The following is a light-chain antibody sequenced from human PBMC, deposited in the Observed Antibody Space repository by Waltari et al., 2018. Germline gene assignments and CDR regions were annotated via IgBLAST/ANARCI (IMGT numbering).Light chain of an antibody. CDR2: DVK. CDR3: SSYSSRDTLV. V-gene: IGLV2-14*03. CDR1: SSDIGGFEY. J-gene: IGLJ1*01. Sequence: QSALTQPASVSGSPGQSITISCSGTSSDIGGFEYVAWYQQHPDKIPRLVIYDVKDRPSGVSNRFSGSKSGNTASLTISGLQAEDEADYYCSSYSSRDTLVFGGGTKVSVL.